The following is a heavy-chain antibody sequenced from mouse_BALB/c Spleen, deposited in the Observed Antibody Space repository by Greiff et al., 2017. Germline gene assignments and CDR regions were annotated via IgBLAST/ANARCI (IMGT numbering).Heavy chain of an antibody. Sequence: VQRVESGPGLVAPSQSLSITCTVSGFSLTSYGVHWVRQPPGKGLEWLGVIWAGGSTNYNSALMSRLSISKDNSKSQVFLKMNSLQTDDTAMYYCARGYYRYDGYFDVWGAGTTVTVSS. CDR3: ARGYYRYDGYFDV. J-gene: IGHJ1*01. CDR2: IWAGGST. D-gene: IGHD2-14*01. V-gene: IGHV2-9*02. CDR1: GFSLTSYG.